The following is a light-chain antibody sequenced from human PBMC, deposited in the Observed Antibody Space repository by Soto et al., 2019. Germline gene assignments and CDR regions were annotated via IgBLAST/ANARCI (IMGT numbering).Light chain of an antibody. Sequence: QSALTQPASVSGSPGQSITISCTGTSSDVGGYNYVSWYQQHPGKAPKLMIYEVSNRPSGVSHRFSGSKSGNTASLTISGLQAEDEADYYCTSYTSNNSRVFGTGTKGTVL. CDR2: EVS. V-gene: IGLV2-14*01. J-gene: IGLJ1*01. CDR3: TSYTSNNSRV. CDR1: SSDVGGYNY.